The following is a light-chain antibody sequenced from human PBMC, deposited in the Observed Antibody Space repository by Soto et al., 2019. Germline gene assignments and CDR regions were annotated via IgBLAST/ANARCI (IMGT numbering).Light chain of an antibody. Sequence: EIVLTQSPGTLSLSPGERATLSCSASQIVSNNYLAWYQQKPGQAPRLLMYGVSTRATGIPARFSGSGSGTDFTLTISRLEPEDFAVYYCQQYGSSPGTFGQGTRLEIK. CDR2: GVS. J-gene: IGKJ5*01. CDR1: QIVSNNY. CDR3: QQYGSSPGT. V-gene: IGKV3-20*01.